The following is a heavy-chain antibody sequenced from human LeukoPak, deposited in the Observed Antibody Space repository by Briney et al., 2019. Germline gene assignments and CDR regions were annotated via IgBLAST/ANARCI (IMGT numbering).Heavy chain of an antibody. CDR3: ARGGVVPAANDY. CDR2: INHSGST. V-gene: IGHV4-34*01. J-gene: IGHJ4*02. D-gene: IGHD2-2*01. Sequence: IGEINHSGSTNYNPSLKSRVTISVDTSKNQFSLKLSSVTAADTAVYYCARGGVVPAANDYWGQGTLVTVSS.